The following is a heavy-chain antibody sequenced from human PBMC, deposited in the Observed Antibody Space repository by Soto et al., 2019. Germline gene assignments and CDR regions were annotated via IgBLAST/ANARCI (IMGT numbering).Heavy chain of an antibody. CDR1: GFTFSNYG. D-gene: IGHD3-10*01. V-gene: IGHV3-33*03. Sequence: QVQLVESGGGVVQPGRSLRLSCASSGFTFSNYGMHWVRQAPGKGPGWVAVIWYDGSNEQYADSVKGRFTISRDNSKNTLYLQMNSLRAEDTAVYYCASALETGDYWGQGTLVTVSS. CDR2: IWYDGSNE. J-gene: IGHJ4*02. CDR3: ASALETGDY.